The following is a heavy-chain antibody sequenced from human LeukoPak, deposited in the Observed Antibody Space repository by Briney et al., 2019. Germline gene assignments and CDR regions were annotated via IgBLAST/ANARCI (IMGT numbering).Heavy chain of an antibody. Sequence: GESLKISCKGSGYSFTSYWIGWVRQMPGKGLGWMGNIYPGDSDTRYSPSFQGQVTISADKSISTAYLQRSSLKASDSAMYYCARRAHEKLATFDIWGQGTMVTVSS. CDR2: IYPGDSDT. J-gene: IGHJ3*02. D-gene: IGHD6-6*01. CDR3: ARRAHEKLATFDI. V-gene: IGHV5-51*01. CDR1: GYSFTSYW.